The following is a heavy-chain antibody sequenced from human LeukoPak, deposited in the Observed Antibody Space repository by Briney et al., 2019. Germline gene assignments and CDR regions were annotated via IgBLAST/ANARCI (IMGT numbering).Heavy chain of an antibody. Sequence: GGSLRLSCAASGFTFSSCAMHWVRQAPGKGLEWVAVISYDGSNKYYADSVKGRFTISRDNSKNTLYLQMNSLRAEDTAVYYCAKGGITIFGVVNRFDYWGQGTLVTVSS. CDR2: ISYDGSNK. D-gene: IGHD3-3*01. V-gene: IGHV3-30-3*01. J-gene: IGHJ4*02. CDR1: GFTFSSCA. CDR3: AKGGITIFGVVNRFDY.